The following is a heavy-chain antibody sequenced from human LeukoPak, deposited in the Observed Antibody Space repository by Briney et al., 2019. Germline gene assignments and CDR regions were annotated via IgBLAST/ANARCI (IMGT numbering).Heavy chain of an antibody. CDR3: AKAPY. J-gene: IGHJ4*02. Sequence: AGSLRLSCAASGFTFSSFGMPWVRQAPGKGLEWVAFIRYDGSNKYYADSVKGRFTISRDNSKNTLYLQMSSLGAEDTAVYYCAKAPYWGQGTLVTVSS. CDR1: GFTFSSFG. CDR2: IRYDGSNK. V-gene: IGHV3-30*02.